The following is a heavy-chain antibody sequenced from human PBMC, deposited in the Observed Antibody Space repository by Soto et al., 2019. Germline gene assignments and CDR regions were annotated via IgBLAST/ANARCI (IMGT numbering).Heavy chain of an antibody. CDR1: GGSISSGDYY. Sequence: PSETLSLTCTVSGGSISSGDYYWSWIRQPPGKGLEWIGYIYYSGSTYYNPSLKSRVTISVDPSKNQFSLKLSSVTAADTAVYYCARGRGSYYYDSSGYYYLDYWGQGTLVTVSS. J-gene: IGHJ4*02. D-gene: IGHD3-22*01. CDR2: IYYSGST. CDR3: ARGRGSYYYDSSGYYYLDY. V-gene: IGHV4-30-4*01.